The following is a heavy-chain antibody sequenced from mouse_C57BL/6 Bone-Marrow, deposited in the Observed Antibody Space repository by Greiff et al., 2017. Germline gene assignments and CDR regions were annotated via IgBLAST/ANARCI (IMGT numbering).Heavy chain of an antibody. J-gene: IGHJ4*01. Sequence: DVMLVESEGGLVQPGSSMKLSCTASGFTFSDYYMAWVRQVPEKGLEWVANINYDGSSTYYLDSLKSRFIISRDNAKNILYLQMSSLKSDDTATYYCARVYDYDLYYAMDYWGQGTSVTVSS. CDR3: ARVYDYDLYYAMDY. D-gene: IGHD2-4*01. V-gene: IGHV5-16*01. CDR1: GFTFSDYY. CDR2: INYDGSST.